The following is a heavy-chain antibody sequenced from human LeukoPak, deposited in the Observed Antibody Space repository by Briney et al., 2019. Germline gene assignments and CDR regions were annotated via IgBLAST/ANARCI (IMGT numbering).Heavy chain of an antibody. CDR3: AGGRSNYYGVDV. Sequence: PSETLSLTCSVSDGSINSYYWNWIRRPPGKGLEWIGYIYYNGNTNYSPSLKSRVTMSVDTSKNLFSLKVSSVTAADTAVYYCAGGRSNYYGVDVWGQGTTVTVSS. CDR1: DGSINSYY. CDR2: IYYNGNT. J-gene: IGHJ6*02. V-gene: IGHV4-59*01. D-gene: IGHD1-26*01.